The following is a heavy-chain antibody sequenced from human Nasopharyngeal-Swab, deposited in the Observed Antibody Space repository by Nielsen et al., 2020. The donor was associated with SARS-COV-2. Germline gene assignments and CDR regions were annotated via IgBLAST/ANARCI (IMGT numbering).Heavy chain of an antibody. J-gene: IGHJ4*02. D-gene: IGHD4-17*01. CDR1: GFTFSDYY. V-gene: IGHV3-11*06. CDR3: ARRREVDYGAQDC. Sequence: SCAASGFTFSDYYMSWIRQAPGKGLEWVSYISSSSTHTNYADSVKGRFTISRDNAKNSLYLQMNSLRAEDTAVYYCARRREVDYGAQDCWGQGTLVTVSS. CDR2: ISSSSTHT.